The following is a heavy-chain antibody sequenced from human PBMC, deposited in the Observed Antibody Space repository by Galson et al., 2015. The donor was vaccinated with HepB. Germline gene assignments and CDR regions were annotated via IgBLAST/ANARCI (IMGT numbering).Heavy chain of an antibody. Sequence: PALVKPTQTLTLTCNFSGFSLTTNGVCVAWIRQPPGKALEWLALLGWDEDTYYKTSLKTRLTISKDTSRDQVVLTLTNMDPKDTGTYYCLRRSAAVRDAFDIWGRGTMVTVSS. CDR1: GFSLTTNGVC. CDR3: LRRSAAVRDAFDI. CDR2: LGWDEDT. V-gene: IGHV2-70*01. J-gene: IGHJ3*02. D-gene: IGHD6-13*01.